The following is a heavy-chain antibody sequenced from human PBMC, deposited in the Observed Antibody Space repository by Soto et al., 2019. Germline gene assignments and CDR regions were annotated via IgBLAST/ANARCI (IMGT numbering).Heavy chain of an antibody. CDR2: IYPGDSDT. J-gene: IGHJ6*02. Sequence: PGESLKISCKGSGYSFTSYWIGWVRQMPGKGLEWMGIIYPGDSDTRYSPSFQGQVTISADKSISTAYLQWSSLKASDTAMYYCARRYYYESSGHYYYYGMDVWGQGTTVTVSS. CDR1: GYSFTSYW. D-gene: IGHD3-22*01. CDR3: ARRYYYESSGHYYYYGMDV. V-gene: IGHV5-51*03.